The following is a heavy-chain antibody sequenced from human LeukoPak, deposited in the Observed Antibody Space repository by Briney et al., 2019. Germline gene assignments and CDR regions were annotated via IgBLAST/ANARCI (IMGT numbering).Heavy chain of an antibody. Sequence: PGGSLRLSCAASGFTFKNFAMTWVRQAQGKGLEWVSTISATGGGAYYADSVKGRFTISRDNSKDTLSLQMNTLRAEDTAVYYCAKDVRRAEYCSGTTCYTSSFDYWGQGTLVTVSS. CDR1: GFTFKNFA. CDR3: AKDVRRAEYCSGTTCYTSSFDY. V-gene: IGHV3-23*01. J-gene: IGHJ4*02. D-gene: IGHD2-2*02. CDR2: ISATGGGA.